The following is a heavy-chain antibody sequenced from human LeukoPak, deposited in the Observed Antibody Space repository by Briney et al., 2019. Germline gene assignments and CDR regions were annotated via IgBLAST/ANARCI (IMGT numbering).Heavy chain of an antibody. D-gene: IGHD3-22*01. J-gene: IGHJ4*02. CDR2: INHSGST. Sequence: KPSETLSLTCAVYGGSFSGYYWSWIRQPPGKGLEWIGEINHSGSTNYNPSLKSRVTISVDTSKNQFSLKLSSVAAADTAVYYCASITMIVVDWGQGTLVTVSS. CDR3: ASITMIVVD. V-gene: IGHV4-34*01. CDR1: GGSFSGYY.